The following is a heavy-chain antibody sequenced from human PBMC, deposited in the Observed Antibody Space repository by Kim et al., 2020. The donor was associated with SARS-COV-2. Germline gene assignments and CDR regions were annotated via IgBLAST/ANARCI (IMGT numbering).Heavy chain of an antibody. V-gene: IGHV3-23*01. D-gene: IGHD3-22*01. CDR3: AKDHESSGWPAFDY. J-gene: IGHJ4*02. Sequence: YTDAVKSPFTVARDNAKNTLYLQMHSRRVEDTALYYCAKDHESSGWPAFDYWGQGTLVTVSS.